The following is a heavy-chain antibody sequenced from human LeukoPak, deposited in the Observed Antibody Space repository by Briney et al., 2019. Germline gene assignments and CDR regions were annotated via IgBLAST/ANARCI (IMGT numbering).Heavy chain of an antibody. CDR3: ARDPCNSTSCHRRYGLDQ. Sequence: SETLSLTRTVSGGSISSYYWSWVRQAAGKGLEWIGRIYTSGCTNYNPSLKSRVTMSVDKSKNQFSLKLSSVTAADTAVYFCARDPCNSTSCHRRYGLDQWGQGTLVTVSS. CDR1: GGSISSYY. V-gene: IGHV4-4*07. J-gene: IGHJ4*02. D-gene: IGHD2-2*01. CDR2: IYTSGCT.